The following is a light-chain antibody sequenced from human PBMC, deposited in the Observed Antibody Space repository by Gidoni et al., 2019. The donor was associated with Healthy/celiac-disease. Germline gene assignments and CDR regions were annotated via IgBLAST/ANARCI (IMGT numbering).Light chain of an antibody. V-gene: IGKV1-5*03. J-gene: IGKJ3*01. Sequence: DIQMTQSPSTLSASVGDRVTITCRASQIISTWLAWYQQKPGKAPKLMIYKASSLESGVPSRFSGSGSGTEFTLTISSLQPDDFATYYCQQYNSPLFTFGPGTKVDIK. CDR3: QQYNSPLFT. CDR2: KAS. CDR1: QIISTW.